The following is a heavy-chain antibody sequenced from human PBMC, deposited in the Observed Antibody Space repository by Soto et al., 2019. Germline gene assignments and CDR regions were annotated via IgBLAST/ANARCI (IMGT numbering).Heavy chain of an antibody. CDR3: ARGQGVGSSWYDAFDI. CDR1: GYTFTSYD. Sequence: VKVSCKASGYTFTSYDINWVRQATGQGLEWMGWMNPNSGNTGYAQKFQGRVTMTRNTSISTAYMELSSLRSEDTAVYYCARGQGVGSSWYDAFDIWGQGTMVTVSS. J-gene: IGHJ3*02. CDR2: MNPNSGNT. D-gene: IGHD6-13*01. V-gene: IGHV1-8*01.